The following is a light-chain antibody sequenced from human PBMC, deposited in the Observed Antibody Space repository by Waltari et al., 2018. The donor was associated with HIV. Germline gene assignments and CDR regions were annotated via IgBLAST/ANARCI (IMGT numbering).Light chain of an antibody. V-gene: IGKV1-12*01. Sequence: DIQMTQSPSSVSAYVGDRVTLTCRATQGISTWLAWYQQKPGKGPKLLISGASNLEPGVPSRFSGSGSGTSFSLTITRLQADDFAIYYCQQTNSFPFTFGQGTRLEIK. CDR2: GAS. CDR3: QQTNSFPFT. CDR1: QGISTW. J-gene: IGKJ5*01.